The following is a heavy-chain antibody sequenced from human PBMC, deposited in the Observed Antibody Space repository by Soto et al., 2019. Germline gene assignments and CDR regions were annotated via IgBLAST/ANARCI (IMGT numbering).Heavy chain of an antibody. CDR2: MNPNSGNT. V-gene: IGHV1-8*01. CDR3: ASGGDYGDYVGYYYYGMDV. Sequence: ASVKVSCKASGYTFTSYDINWLRQATGQGLEWMGWMNPNSGNTGYAQKFQGRVTMTRNTSISTAYMELSSLRSEDTAVYYCASGGDYGDYVGYYYYGMDVWGQGTTVTVSS. CDR1: GYTFTSYD. D-gene: IGHD4-17*01. J-gene: IGHJ6*02.